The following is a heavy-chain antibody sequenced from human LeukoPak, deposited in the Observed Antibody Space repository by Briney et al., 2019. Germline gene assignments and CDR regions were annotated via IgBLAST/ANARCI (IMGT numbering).Heavy chain of an antibody. CDR1: GDSVSSNSAT. D-gene: IGHD6-19*01. V-gene: IGHV6-1*01. CDR2: TYYRSKWYN. Sequence: SQTLSLTRAMSGDSVSSNSATWNWIRQSPSRGLEWLGRTYYRSKWYNDYAVSVRSRITINPDTSKNQFSLQLNSVTPQDTAVYFCARGYVGAVAGLFDSWGQGTLVTVSA. J-gene: IGHJ4*02. CDR3: ARGYVGAVAGLFDS.